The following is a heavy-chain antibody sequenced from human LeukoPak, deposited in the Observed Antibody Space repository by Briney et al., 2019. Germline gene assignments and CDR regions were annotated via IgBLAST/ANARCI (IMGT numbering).Heavy chain of an antibody. J-gene: IGHJ3*02. V-gene: IGHV3-23*01. D-gene: IGHD6-13*01. Sequence: GGSLRLSCEASGITFSNAWMSWGRQAPGKGLEWVSAISGSGGSTYYADSVKGRFTISRDNSKNTLYLQMNSLRAEDTAVYYCAKDMFSSSWYGGAFDIWGQGTMVTVSS. CDR2: ISGSGGST. CDR1: GITFSNAW. CDR3: AKDMFSSSWYGGAFDI.